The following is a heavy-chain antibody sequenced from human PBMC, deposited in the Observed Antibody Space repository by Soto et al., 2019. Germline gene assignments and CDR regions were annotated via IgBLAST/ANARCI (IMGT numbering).Heavy chain of an antibody. D-gene: IGHD3-22*01. CDR2: LSESDGRT. J-gene: IGHJ4*01. Sequence: EVQLLESGGGLVQPGGSLRLSCAASGFTFSTSGMSWVRQAPGKGLEWISGLSESDGRTTYADSVKGRFTISRDNSKNPLSLQMNSLSVEDTALYYCTKDSGYDSTDWGHGTLVTVSS. V-gene: IGHV3-23*01. CDR3: TKDSGYDSTD. CDR1: GFTFSTSG.